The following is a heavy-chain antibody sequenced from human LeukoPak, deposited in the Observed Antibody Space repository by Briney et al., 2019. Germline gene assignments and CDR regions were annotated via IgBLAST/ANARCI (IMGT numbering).Heavy chain of an antibody. CDR3: VKPSFLLDIATGGQDY. D-gene: IGHD6-13*01. CDR2: ISGSGGST. V-gene: IGHV3-23*01. J-gene: IGHJ4*02. CDR1: GFTFSSNA. Sequence: GGSLRLSCAASGFTFSSNAMSWVRQAPGKGLEWVSAISGSGGSTYYADSVKGRFTISRDNSKNTLYLQMNSLRADDTAVYYCVKPSFLLDIATGGQDYWGQGTLVTVSS.